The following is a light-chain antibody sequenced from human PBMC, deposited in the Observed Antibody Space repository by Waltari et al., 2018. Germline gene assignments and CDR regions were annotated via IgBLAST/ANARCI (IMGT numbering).Light chain of an antibody. CDR2: KDK. CDR1: AFSRQF. Sequence: SFALKQPPSVSVSPGQTARITCSADAFSRQFAYWYRQRPGQAPLLLIYKDKERPLGIPDRISGSSSGTTATLTISGVQAEDEADYFCQSSDSGGFVTFGDGTKLTV. V-gene: IGLV3-25*03. CDR3: QSSDSGGFVT. J-gene: IGLJ2*01.